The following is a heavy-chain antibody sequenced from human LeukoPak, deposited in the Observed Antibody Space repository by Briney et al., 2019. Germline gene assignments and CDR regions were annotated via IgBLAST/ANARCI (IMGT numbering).Heavy chain of an antibody. J-gene: IGHJ4*02. Sequence: ASVKVSCKASGYTFTGYYMHWVRQAPGQGLEWMGWINPNSGGTNYAQKFQGRVTMTRDTSISTAYMELSRLRSDDTAVYYCAREITMVRGVPYYFDYWGQGTLVTVSS. CDR2: INPNSGGT. D-gene: IGHD3-10*01. V-gene: IGHV1-2*02. CDR1: GYTFTGYY. CDR3: AREITMVRGVPYYFDY.